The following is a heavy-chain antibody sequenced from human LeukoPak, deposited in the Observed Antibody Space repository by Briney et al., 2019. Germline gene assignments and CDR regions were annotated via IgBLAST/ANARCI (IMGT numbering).Heavy chain of an antibody. CDR1: GFTFSNYA. J-gene: IGHJ4*02. V-gene: IGHV3-23*01. D-gene: IGHD6-19*01. Sequence: GGSLRLSCAASGFTFSNYAMSWVRQAPGKGLEWVSGISGSGGSTYYADSVKGRFTISRDNSKNTLYLQMNSLRAEDTAVYYCGKLGGSSGYFPFDYWGQGTLVTVSS. CDR2: ISGSGGST. CDR3: GKLGGSSGYFPFDY.